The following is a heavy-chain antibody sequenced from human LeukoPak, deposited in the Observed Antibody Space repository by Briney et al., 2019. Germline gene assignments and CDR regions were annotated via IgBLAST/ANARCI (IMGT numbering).Heavy chain of an antibody. D-gene: IGHD2-2*01. CDR2: ISGSGGRT. V-gene: IGHV3-23*01. Sequence: GGSLRLSCAASGFTFSSYAMSWVRQAPGKGLEWVSAISGSGGRTYYADSVKGRFTISRDNSKNTLYLQLNSLRAEDTAVYYCAKDFKGYCSSTSCRQYYYYGMDVWGQGTTVTVSS. CDR1: GFTFSSYA. J-gene: IGHJ6*02. CDR3: AKDFKGYCSSTSCRQYYYYGMDV.